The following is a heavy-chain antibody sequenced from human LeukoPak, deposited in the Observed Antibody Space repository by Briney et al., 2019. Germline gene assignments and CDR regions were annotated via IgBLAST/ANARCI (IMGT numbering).Heavy chain of an antibody. J-gene: IGHJ4*02. Sequence: ASVKVSCKASGYTFTSYGISWVRQAPGQGLEWMGWISAYNGNTNYAQKLQGRVTVTTDTSTSTAYMELRSLRSDDTAVYYCARDPETVPYGSGTDYWGQGTLVTVSS. D-gene: IGHD3-10*01. CDR2: ISAYNGNT. CDR3: ARDPETVPYGSGTDY. V-gene: IGHV1-18*01. CDR1: GYTFTSYG.